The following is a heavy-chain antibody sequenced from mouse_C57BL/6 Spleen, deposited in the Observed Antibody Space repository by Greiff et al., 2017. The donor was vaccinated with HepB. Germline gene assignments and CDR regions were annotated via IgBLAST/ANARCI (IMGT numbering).Heavy chain of an antibody. Sequence: QVQLKESGPELVKPGASVKISCKASGYAFSSSWMNWVKQRPGKGLEWIGRIYPGDGDTNYNGKFKGKATLTADKSSSTAYMQLSSLTSEDSAVYFCAREVVADAMDYWGQGTSVTVSS. CDR2: IYPGDGDT. V-gene: IGHV1-82*01. CDR3: AREVVADAMDY. D-gene: IGHD1-1*01. J-gene: IGHJ4*01. CDR1: GYAFSSSW.